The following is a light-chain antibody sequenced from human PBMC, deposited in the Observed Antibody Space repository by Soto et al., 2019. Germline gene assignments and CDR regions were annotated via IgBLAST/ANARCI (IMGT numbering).Light chain of an antibody. CDR1: QSVSSSY. V-gene: IGKV3-15*01. J-gene: IGKJ1*01. CDR3: QQYNNWPRT. CDR2: GAT. Sequence: EIVMTQSPATLSVSPGERVSLSCSASQSVSSSYLAWYQQKPGQAPRLLIHGATTRATGIPARFSGSGSGTEFTLTISSLQSEDFAVYYCQQYNNWPRTFGQGTKVDI.